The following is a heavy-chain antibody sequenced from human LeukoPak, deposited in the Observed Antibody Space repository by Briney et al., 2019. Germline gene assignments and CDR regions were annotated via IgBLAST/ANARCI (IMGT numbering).Heavy chain of an antibody. Sequence: GGSLRLSCAASGFTFSSYSMNWVRQAPGKGLESVSSISSSSSYIYYADSVKGRFTISRDNAKNSLYLQMNSLRAEDMAVYYCARDPLGRAADYWGQGSLVTVSS. V-gene: IGHV3-21*01. CDR3: ARDPLGRAADY. J-gene: IGHJ4*02. CDR1: GFTFSSYS. D-gene: IGHD7-27*01. CDR2: ISSSSSYI.